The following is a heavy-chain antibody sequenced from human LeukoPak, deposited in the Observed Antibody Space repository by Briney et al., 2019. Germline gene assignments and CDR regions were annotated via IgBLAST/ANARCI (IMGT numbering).Heavy chain of an antibody. CDR3: ARGTLYYGSGIYPHPGKYYFDY. V-gene: IGHV1-46*01. CDR2: INPSDGST. D-gene: IGHD3-10*01. CDR1: GYTFTSYY. Sequence: GASVKVSCKGSGYTFTSYYMHWGRPAPGQGLEWMGIINPSDGSTDYAQKFQGRVTMTRDTSTSTVYMELSSLRSADTAVYYCARGTLYYGSGIYPHPGKYYFDYWGQGTLVTVSS. J-gene: IGHJ4*02.